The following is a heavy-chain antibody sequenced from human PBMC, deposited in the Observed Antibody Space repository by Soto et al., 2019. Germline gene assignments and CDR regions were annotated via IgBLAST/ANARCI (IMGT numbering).Heavy chain of an antibody. J-gene: IGHJ5*02. CDR1: GFSLSASAER. V-gene: IGHV2-5*01. CDR2: IHWNDDK. D-gene: IGHD3-22*01. Sequence: SGRTLGNPTQTLTLTCSIPGFSLSASAERVIWFRQPPGETLEWLALIHWNDDKRYSPYLKSRLTSTKDTSKNQVVLTLTNLDPLDTGTYFCAHTKDSSGFLTSWGQGILVTVSS. CDR3: AHTKDSSGFLTS.